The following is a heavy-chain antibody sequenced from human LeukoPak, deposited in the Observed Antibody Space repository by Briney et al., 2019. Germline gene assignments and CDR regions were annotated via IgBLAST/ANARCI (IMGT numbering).Heavy chain of an antibody. J-gene: IGHJ6*02. CDR3: ARESGRDSSSWYIAVDRYGMDV. D-gene: IGHD6-13*01. Sequence: ASVKVSCKASGYTFTSYYMHWVRQAPGQGLEWMGIINPSGGSTSYAQKFQGRVTMTRDTSTSTVYMELSSLRSEDTAVCYCARESGRDSSSWYIAVDRYGMDVWGQGTTVTVSS. CDR2: INPSGGST. CDR1: GYTFTSYY. V-gene: IGHV1-46*01.